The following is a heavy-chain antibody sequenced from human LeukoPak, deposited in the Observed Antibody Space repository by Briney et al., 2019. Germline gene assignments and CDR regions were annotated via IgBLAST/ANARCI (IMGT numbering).Heavy chain of an antibody. CDR1: GFTFSSYS. CDR3: ARDPPGIAAADY. CDR2: ISSSSSYI. V-gene: IGHV3-21*01. J-gene: IGHJ4*02. Sequence: GSLRLSCAASGFTFSSYSMNWVRQAPGKGLEWVSSISSSSSYIYYADSVKGRFTISRDNAKNSLYLQMNSLRAEDTAVYYCARDPPGIAAADYWGQGTLVTVSS. D-gene: IGHD6-13*01.